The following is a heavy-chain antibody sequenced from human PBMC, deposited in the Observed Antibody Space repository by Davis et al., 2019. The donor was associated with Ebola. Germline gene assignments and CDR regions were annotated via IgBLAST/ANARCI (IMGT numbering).Heavy chain of an antibody. Sequence: AASVKVSCKASGGTFSSYAISWVRQAPGQGLEWMGGIIPIFGTANYAQKFQGRVTITADKSTSTAYMELSSLRSEDTAVYYCTISRIAAAGTDDYWGQGTLVTVSS. CDR2: IIPIFGTA. CDR3: TISRIAAAGTDDY. CDR1: GGTFSSYA. V-gene: IGHV1-69*06. D-gene: IGHD6-13*01. J-gene: IGHJ4*02.